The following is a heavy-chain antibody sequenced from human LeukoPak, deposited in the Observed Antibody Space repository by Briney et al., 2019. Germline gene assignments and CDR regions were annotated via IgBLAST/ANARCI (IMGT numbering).Heavy chain of an antibody. CDR3: ARDPLSYYYDSSGYYYA. J-gene: IGHJ5*02. D-gene: IGHD3-22*01. CDR2: ISGSGGST. V-gene: IGHV3-23*01. CDR1: GFTFSSYA. Sequence: GGSLRLSCAASGFTFSSYAMSWVRQAPGKGLEWVSAISGSGGSTYYADSVKGRFTISRDNSKNTLYLQMNSLRAEDTAVYYCARDPLSYYYDSSGYYYASGQGTLVTVSS.